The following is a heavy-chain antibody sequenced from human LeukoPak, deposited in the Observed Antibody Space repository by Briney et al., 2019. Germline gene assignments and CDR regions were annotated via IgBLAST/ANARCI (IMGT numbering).Heavy chain of an antibody. CDR1: GGSISSYY. V-gene: IGHV4-59*08. D-gene: IGHD3-10*01. Sequence: PSETLSLTCTVSGGSISSYYWSWIRQPPGKGLEWIGHIFYSGSTHYNPSLKSRVTISVDTSKNQFSLKLSSVTAADTAVYYCARHVGNSGSGSYLSYFDYWGQGTLVTLSS. CDR3: ARHVGNSGSGSYLSYFDY. CDR2: IFYSGST. J-gene: IGHJ4*02.